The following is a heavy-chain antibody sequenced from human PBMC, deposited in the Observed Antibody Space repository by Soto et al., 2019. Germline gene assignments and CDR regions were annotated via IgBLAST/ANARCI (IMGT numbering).Heavy chain of an antibody. CDR2: ISAYNGNT. V-gene: IGHV1-18*01. J-gene: IGHJ6*03. CDR1: GYTFTSYG. D-gene: IGHD3-3*01. Sequence: GASVKVSCKASGYTFTSYGISWVRQAPGQGLEWMGWISAYNGNTNYAQKLQGRVTMTTDTSTSTAYMELRSLRSDDTAVYYCARERLSGSKNYYYYYMDVWGKGTTVTVSS. CDR3: ARERLSGSKNYYYYYMDV.